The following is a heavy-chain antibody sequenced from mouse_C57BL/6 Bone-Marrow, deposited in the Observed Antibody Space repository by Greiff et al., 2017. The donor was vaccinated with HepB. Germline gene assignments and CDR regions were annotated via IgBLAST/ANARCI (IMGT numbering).Heavy chain of an antibody. CDR2: IDPSDSET. V-gene: IGHV1-52*01. J-gene: IGHJ3*01. Sequence: VQLQQPGAELVKPGASVKLSCKASGYTFTSYWMHWVKQRPIQGLEWIGNIDPSDSETHYNQKFKDKATLTVDKSSSTAYMQLSSLTSEDSAVYYCARDHYYGSSWFAYWGQGTLVTVSA. CDR1: GYTFTSYW. CDR3: ARDHYYGSSWFAY. D-gene: IGHD1-1*01.